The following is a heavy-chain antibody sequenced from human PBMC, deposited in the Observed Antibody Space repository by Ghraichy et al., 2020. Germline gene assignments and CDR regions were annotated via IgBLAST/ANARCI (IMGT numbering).Heavy chain of an antibody. CDR2: ISNSGGST. J-gene: IGHJ4*02. Sequence: GGSLRLSCAASGFTLSSYVMSWVRQAPGKGLEWVSTISNSGGSTYYADSVKGRFTISRDNSKNTLYLQMNSLRADDTALYYCAKGYSSSWYYFDYGGQGTLFAGSS. V-gene: IGHV3-23*01. D-gene: IGHD6-13*01. CDR3: AKGYSSSWYYFDY. CDR1: GFTLSSYV.